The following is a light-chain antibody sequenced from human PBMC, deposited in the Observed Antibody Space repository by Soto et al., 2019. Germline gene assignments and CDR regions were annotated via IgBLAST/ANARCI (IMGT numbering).Light chain of an antibody. CDR3: NSYTGSSTYV. CDR2: EVS. V-gene: IGLV2-18*02. Sequence: QSVLTQPPSVSGSPGQSVAISCTGTSSDVGSYNRVSWYQQPPGVAPKLMIYEVSNRPSGVPDRFSGSKSGNTASLTISGLQAEYEADYYCNSYTGSSTYVFGTGTKVTVL. J-gene: IGLJ1*01. CDR1: SSDVGSYNR.